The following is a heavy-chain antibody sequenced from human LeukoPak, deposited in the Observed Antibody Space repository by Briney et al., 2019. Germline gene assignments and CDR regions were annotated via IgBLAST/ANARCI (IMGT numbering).Heavy chain of an antibody. D-gene: IGHD3-22*01. CDR1: GFTFSRYW. CDR2: IKQDGGEI. J-gene: IGHJ3*02. V-gene: IGHV3-7*04. CDR3: ARGGDSSGSTYDAFDI. Sequence: GGSLRLSCAASGFTFSRYWMSWVRQVPRKGLEWVANIKQDGGEIYYVDSVKGRFTISRDNSKNTLCLQMNSLRAEDTAVYYCARGGDSSGSTYDAFDIWGQGTMVTVSS.